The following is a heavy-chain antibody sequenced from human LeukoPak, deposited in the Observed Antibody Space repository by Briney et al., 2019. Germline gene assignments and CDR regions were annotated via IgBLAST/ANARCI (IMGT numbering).Heavy chain of an antibody. CDR1: GFTFSGYS. J-gene: IGHJ5*02. D-gene: IGHD1-26*01. CDR3: ARTLVGGTNWFDP. V-gene: IGHV3-7*02. Sequence: GGSLRLSCAGSGFTFSGYSMSWVRQAPGKGLEWVTNIKQDGSEKYYVDSVRGRFTISRDNAKNSLYLQVNRLRAEDTAVYYCARTLVGGTNWFDPWGQGTLVTVSS. CDR2: IKQDGSEK.